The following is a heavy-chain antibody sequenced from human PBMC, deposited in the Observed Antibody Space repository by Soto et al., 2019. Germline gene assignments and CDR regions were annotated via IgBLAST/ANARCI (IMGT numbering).Heavy chain of an antibody. CDR3: ANWNYPQSD. CDR2: ISNDGSNK. V-gene: IGHV3-30*18. D-gene: IGHD1-7*01. J-gene: IGHJ4*02. CDR1: GFTFNTYG. Sequence: QVQLVESGGCVVQPGKSLRLSCAASGFTFNTYGMHWVRQAPGKGPEWVAVISNDGSNKYYADSVKGRFTISRDNSKNTLYLQMNSLRAEDTAVYYCANWNYPQSDWGQGTLVTVSS.